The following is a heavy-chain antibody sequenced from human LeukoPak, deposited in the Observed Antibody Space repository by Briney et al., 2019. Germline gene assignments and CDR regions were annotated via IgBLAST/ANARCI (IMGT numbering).Heavy chain of an antibody. J-gene: IGHJ4*02. V-gene: IGHV4-59*01. CDR2: IYYSGST. CDR3: ARKGSGSQDAPYFDY. Sequence: SETLSLTCTVAGGSISSYYWSWIRQPPGKGLEWIGYIYYSGSTNYNPSLKSRVTISVDTSTTQSSLKLSSVTAADTAVYYCARKGSGSQDAPYFDYWGQGTLVTVSS. D-gene: IGHD1-26*01. CDR1: GGSISSYY.